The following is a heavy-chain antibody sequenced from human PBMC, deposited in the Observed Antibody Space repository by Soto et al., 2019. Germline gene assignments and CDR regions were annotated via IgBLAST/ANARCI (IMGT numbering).Heavy chain of an antibody. Sequence: PSQALSFTCAISGDSVSSNSGAWNWTRQSPSRGLEWLGRTYYRSKWYNDYAVSVKSRITINPDTSKNQFSLQLNSVTPEDTAVYYCARDRLGRTFDPWGQGTLVTVSS. CDR1: GDSVSSNSGA. D-gene: IGHD5-12*01. J-gene: IGHJ5*02. CDR3: ARDRLGRTFDP. V-gene: IGHV6-1*01. CDR2: TYYRSKWYN.